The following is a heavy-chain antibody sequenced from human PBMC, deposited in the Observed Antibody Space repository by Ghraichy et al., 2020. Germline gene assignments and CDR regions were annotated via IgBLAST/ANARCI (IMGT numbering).Heavy chain of an antibody. CDR1: GGSISSYY. V-gene: IGHV4-59*01. D-gene: IGHD1-26*01. Sequence: SETLSLTCTVSGGSISSYYWSWIRQPPGKGLEWIGYIYYSGSTNYNPSLKSRVTISVDTSKNQFSLKLSSVTAADTAVYYCARAWIGGGSYYHFDYWGQGTLVTVSS. CDR2: IYYSGST. J-gene: IGHJ4*02. CDR3: ARAWIGGGSYYHFDY.